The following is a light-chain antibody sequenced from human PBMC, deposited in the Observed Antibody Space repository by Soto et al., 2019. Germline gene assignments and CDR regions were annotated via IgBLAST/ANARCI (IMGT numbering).Light chain of an antibody. V-gene: IGKV3-15*01. CDR2: GAT. CDR1: QTIASN. CDR3: QQYHNWPPQYT. J-gene: IGKJ2*01. Sequence: EIVMTQSPVSLSVSPGERATLSCRASQTIASNVAWYQQKPGQAPRLLIHGATTRATGVPARFSGSGSGTEFTLAISSLQSEDFAVYYCQQYHNWPPQYTFGQGTKLQ.